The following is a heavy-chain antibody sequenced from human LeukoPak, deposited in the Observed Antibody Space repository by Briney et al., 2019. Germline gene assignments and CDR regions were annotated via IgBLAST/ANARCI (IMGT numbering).Heavy chain of an antibody. J-gene: IGHJ4*02. D-gene: IGHD3-16*01. CDR3: VRAPYANKFDY. CDR2: INFDESTT. V-gene: IGHV3-74*01. Sequence: WIRQPPGKGLEWVSRINFDESTTKYADSVKGRFTISRDNAKNTLYLEMNSLRAEDTAVYYCVRAPYANKFDYWGQGTLVTVSS.